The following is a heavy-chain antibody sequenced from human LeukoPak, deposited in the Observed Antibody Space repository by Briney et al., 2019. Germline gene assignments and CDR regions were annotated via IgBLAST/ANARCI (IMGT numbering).Heavy chain of an antibody. CDR3: ARVGFCSGGTCFKYFQL. CDR1: GFTFSDYY. J-gene: IGHJ1*01. V-gene: IGHV3-11*06. D-gene: IGHD2-15*01. CDR2: ISSSGGST. Sequence: GGSLRLSCAASGFTFSDYYMSWIRQAPGKGLEWVSYISSSGGSTNYADSVKGRFAISRDNAKNSLYLQASSLRAEDTAVYYCARVGFCSGGTCFKYFQLWGQGTLVTVSS.